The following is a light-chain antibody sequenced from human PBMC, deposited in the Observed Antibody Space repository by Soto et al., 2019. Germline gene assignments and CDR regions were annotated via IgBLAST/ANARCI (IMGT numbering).Light chain of an antibody. CDR3: QQYERWPPVT. Sequence: EIVLTQSPATLSLSPGERGTLSCRASQNIGRNLAWYQQKPGQAPRLLIFRASTSAPGIPARFTGGESGAEFTLATNSLQSEDFPVYYCQQYERWPPVTFGGGTKVEIK. J-gene: IGKJ4*01. V-gene: IGKV3-15*01. CDR1: QNIGRN. CDR2: RAS.